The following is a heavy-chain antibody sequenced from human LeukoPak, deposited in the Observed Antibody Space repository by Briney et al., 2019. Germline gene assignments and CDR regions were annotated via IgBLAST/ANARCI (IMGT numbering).Heavy chain of an antibody. CDR2: IYHSGST. Sequence: SETLSLTCTVSGASISSYYWSWIRQPPGKGVEWIGYIYHSGSTVYRPSLKSRVTISVDTSKNQFSLKLSSVTAADTAVYYCAREAPLWSGSNYYYYMDVWGKGTTVTVSS. CDR3: AREAPLWSGSNYYYYMDV. CDR1: GASISSYY. D-gene: IGHD3-3*01. J-gene: IGHJ6*03. V-gene: IGHV4-59*01.